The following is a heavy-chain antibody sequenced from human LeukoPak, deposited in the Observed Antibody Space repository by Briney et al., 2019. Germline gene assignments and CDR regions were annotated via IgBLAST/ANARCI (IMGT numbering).Heavy chain of an antibody. CDR3: ATETIGRHYDY. Sequence: GGSLRLSCAASGFTFSSCGFNWVRQAPGKGLEWVSSIGPTGTDRYYTDSVRGRFTISRDNAKNSMYLQMDSLRDEDTAVYYCATETIGRHYDYWGQGTLLTVSS. J-gene: IGHJ4*02. CDR2: IGPTGTDR. D-gene: IGHD1-14*01. CDR1: GFTFSSCG. V-gene: IGHV3-21*01.